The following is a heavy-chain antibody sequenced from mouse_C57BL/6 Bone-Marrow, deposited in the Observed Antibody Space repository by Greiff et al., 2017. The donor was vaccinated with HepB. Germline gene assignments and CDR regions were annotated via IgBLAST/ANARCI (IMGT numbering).Heavy chain of an antibody. J-gene: IGHJ2*01. CDR1: GFSFNTYA. Sequence: EVKLMESGGGLVQPKGSLKLSCAASGFSFNTYAMNWVRQAPGKGLEWVARIRSKSNNYATYYADSVKDRFTISRDDSESMLYLQMNNLKTEDTAMYYCVRQDYYGFFYFDYWGQGTTLTVSS. CDR3: VRQDYYGFFYFDY. V-gene: IGHV10-1*01. CDR2: IRSKSNNYAT. D-gene: IGHD1-1*01.